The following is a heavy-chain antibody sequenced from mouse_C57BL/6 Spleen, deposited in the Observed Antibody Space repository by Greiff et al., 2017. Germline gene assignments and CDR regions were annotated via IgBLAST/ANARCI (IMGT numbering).Heavy chain of an antibody. J-gene: IGHJ1*03. V-gene: IGHV1-15*01. CDR2: IDPETGGT. CDR3: TRNSLYYYGSSSYWYCDV. CDR1: GYTFTDYE. Sequence: QVQLQQSGAELVRPGASVTLSCKASGYTFTDYEMHWVKQTPVHGLEWIGAIDPETGGTAYNQKFKGKAILTADKSSSTAYMELRSLTSEDSAVYYCTRNSLYYYGSSSYWYCDVWGTGTTVTVSS. D-gene: IGHD1-1*01.